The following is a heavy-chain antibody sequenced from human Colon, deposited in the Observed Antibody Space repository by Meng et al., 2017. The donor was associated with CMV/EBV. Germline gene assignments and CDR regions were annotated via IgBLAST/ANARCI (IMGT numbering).Heavy chain of an antibody. CDR3: ARGPFIKAFDI. CDR1: GFTFSNYW. CDR2: IKEGGSEK. Sequence: GGSLRLSCAASGFTFSNYWMTWLRQAPGRGLELVANIKEGGSEKYFAGSMKGRFTISRDNAKNSLYLQMNSPGGEDTSVYYCARGPFIKAFDIWGHGTMVTVSS. V-gene: IGHV3-7*04. J-gene: IGHJ3*02.